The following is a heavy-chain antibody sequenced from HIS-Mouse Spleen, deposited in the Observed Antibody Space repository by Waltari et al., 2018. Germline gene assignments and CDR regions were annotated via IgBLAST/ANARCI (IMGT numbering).Heavy chain of an antibody. V-gene: IGHV3-33*06. J-gene: IGHJ4*02. CDR3: AKVGHSSSWYYFDY. Sequence: QVQLVESGGGVVQPGRSLRLSCAASGFTFSSYGMHWVRQAPGKGLGWGAFIWYDGSNKYYADYVKGRFTISRDNSKNTLYLQMNSLRAEDTAVYYCAKVGHSSSWYYFDYWGQGTLVTVSS. D-gene: IGHD6-13*01. CDR1: GFTFSSYG. CDR2: IWYDGSNK.